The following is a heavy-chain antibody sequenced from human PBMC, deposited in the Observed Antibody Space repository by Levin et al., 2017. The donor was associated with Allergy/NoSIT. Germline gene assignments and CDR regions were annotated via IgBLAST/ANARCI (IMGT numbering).Heavy chain of an antibody. V-gene: IGHV3-74*01. Sequence: GESLKISCAASDFTFSNYWMYWVRQGPGKGLVWVSHINNDGSDTTYADSVKGRFTISRDNAKNTLYLQMDSLGVEDTAVYYCARGMASGWHNDTFDIWGQGTMVTVFS. J-gene: IGHJ3*02. CDR3: ARGMASGWHNDTFDI. D-gene: IGHD6-19*01. CDR2: INNDGSDT. CDR1: DFTFSNYW.